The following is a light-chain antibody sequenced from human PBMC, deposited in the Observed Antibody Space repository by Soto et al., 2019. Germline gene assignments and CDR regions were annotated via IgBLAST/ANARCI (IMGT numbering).Light chain of an antibody. CDR2: GAS. J-gene: IGKJ1*01. CDR1: QSVGNN. Sequence: DTVMTQSPATLSVSPGERASLSCWASQSVGNNLAWYRQKPGQAPRLLVYGASTRATGVPARFSGSGSGTEFTLIISSLQSEDFAVYYCQQYNSWPRTFGQGTKVDIK. CDR3: QQYNSWPRT. V-gene: IGKV3-15*01.